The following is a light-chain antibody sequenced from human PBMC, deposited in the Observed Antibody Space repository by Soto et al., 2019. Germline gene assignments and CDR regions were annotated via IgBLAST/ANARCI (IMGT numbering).Light chain of an antibody. CDR2: GAS. Sequence: IVLTQSPGTLSLSPGARATLSCRASQSVSSSYLARYQQKPGQAPRLLIYGASSRATGIPDRFSGSGSGTCFTFIISRLEPEDVAGYYCQRYGSATATFGGRTKVYIK. CDR3: QRYGSATAT. CDR1: QSVSSSY. J-gene: IGKJ4*01. V-gene: IGKV3-20*01.